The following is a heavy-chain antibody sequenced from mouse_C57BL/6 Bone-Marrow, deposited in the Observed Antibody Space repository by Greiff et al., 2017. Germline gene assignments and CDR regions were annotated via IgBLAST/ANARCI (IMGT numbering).Heavy chain of an antibody. D-gene: IGHD1-1*01. Sequence: SGPELVKPGASVKLSCKASGYTFTSYDINWVKQRPGQGLEWIGWIYPRGGSTKYNEKFKGKATWSVDTSSSTAYRELHILTSEDSAVYFCARGATVVAKDYWGQGTTLTVSS. CDR1: GYTFTSYD. CDR2: IYPRGGST. V-gene: IGHV1-85*01. CDR3: ARGATVVAKDY. J-gene: IGHJ2*01.